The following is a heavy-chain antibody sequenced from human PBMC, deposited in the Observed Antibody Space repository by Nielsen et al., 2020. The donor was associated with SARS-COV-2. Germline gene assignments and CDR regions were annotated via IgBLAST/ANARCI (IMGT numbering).Heavy chain of an antibody. CDR2: FDPEDGET. D-gene: IGHD3-3*01. CDR1: GYTLTELS. J-gene: IGHJ6*02. CDR3: AKLRSITIFGVVTYSYGMDV. Sequence: ASVKVSCKVSGYTLTELSMHWVRQAPGKGLEWMGGFDPEDGETIYAQKFQGRVTMTRNTSISTAYMELSSLRSEDTAVYYCAKLRSITIFGVVTYSYGMDVWGQGTTVTVSS. V-gene: IGHV1-24*01.